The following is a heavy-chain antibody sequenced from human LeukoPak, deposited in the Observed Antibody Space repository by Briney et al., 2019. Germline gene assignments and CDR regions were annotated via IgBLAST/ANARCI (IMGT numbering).Heavy chain of an antibody. Sequence: SVKVSCKASGGTFSSYAISWVRQAPGQGLEWMGGIIPIFGTANYAQKFQGRVTITTDESTSTAYMELSSLRSEDTAVYYCARAGSYGIDAFDIWGQGTMVTVSS. CDR1: GGTFSSYA. D-gene: IGHD1-26*01. CDR3: ARAGSYGIDAFDI. CDR2: IIPIFGTA. J-gene: IGHJ3*02. V-gene: IGHV1-69*05.